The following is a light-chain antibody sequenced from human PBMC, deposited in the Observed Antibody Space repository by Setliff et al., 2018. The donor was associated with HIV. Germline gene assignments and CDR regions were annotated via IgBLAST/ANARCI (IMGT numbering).Light chain of an antibody. CDR3: SSYAGSKNG. CDR2: EVN. V-gene: IGLV2-8*01. J-gene: IGLJ1*01. CDR1: SSDVGGFNY. Sequence: QSALTQPPSASGSPGQSVTISCTGTSSDVGGFNYVSWYQQHPGKAPKLMIYEVNKRPSGVPDRFSGSKSGNTASLTVSGLQAEDAAEYYCSSYAGSKNGFGTGTKVTVL.